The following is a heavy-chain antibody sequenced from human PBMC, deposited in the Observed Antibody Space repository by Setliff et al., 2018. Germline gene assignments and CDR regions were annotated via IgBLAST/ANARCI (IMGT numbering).Heavy chain of an antibody. Sequence: GGSLRLSCAASGFTFSTYTMNWVRQAPGTGLEWVSYISSSGSTIYYADSVKGRFTISRDNAKNSLYLQMNSLRAEDTAVYYCAKVPAAYGGNSPYLDYWGQGTLVTVPQ. D-gene: IGHD4-17*01. J-gene: IGHJ4*02. V-gene: IGHV3-48*04. CDR2: ISSSGSTI. CDR1: GFTFSTYT. CDR3: AKVPAAYGGNSPYLDY.